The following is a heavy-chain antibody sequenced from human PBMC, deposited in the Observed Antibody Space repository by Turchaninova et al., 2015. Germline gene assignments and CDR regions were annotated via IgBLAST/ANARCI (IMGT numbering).Heavy chain of an antibody. J-gene: IGHJ4*02. V-gene: IGHV5-10-1*03. CDR3: AVTPNYYGSSGYF. CDR1: VDTFSSSW. Sequence: ELHLVQSGAEVKVAGGSLRVSWNGSVDTFSSSWTSRVRQKPGKGIEWMGKIDPRDSETKYSPSFQGHVSISADKSISTAYLQWRSLKASDTAIYYCAVTPNYYGSSGYFWSQGTPVTVSS. CDR2: IDPRDSET. D-gene: IGHD6-19*01.